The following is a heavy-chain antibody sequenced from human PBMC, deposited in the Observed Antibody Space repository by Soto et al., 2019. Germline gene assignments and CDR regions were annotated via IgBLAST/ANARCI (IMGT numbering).Heavy chain of an antibody. CDR1: VDSVSSNSAA. CDR3: ARDPSHPSAKRGAFDI. V-gene: IGHV6-1*01. Sequence: PSQSLSLTCGXSVDSVSSNSAAANFSRQSPSRGLEWLGRTYYRSKWYNDYAVSVKSRITINPDTSKNQFSLQLNSVTPEDTAVYYCARDPSHPSAKRGAFDIWGQGTMVTVSS. J-gene: IGHJ3*02. CDR2: TYYRSKWYN. D-gene: IGHD5-18*01.